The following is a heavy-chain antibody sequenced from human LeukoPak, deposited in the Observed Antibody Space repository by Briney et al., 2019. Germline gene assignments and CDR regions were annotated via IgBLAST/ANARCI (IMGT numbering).Heavy chain of an antibody. CDR3: ARDRNFGGPYNSIDY. Sequence: SQTSQLPLPFSGTGAPRTVAAGNWIRQSPSKGLEWRGRTYYRSKWYNAVSVKSRITINPDTSKNQVSLQLNSVTPEDTAVYYCARDRNFGGPYNSIDYWGQGTLVTVSS. J-gene: IGHJ4*02. V-gene: IGHV6-1*01. D-gene: IGHD2/OR15-2a*01. CDR2: TYYRSKWYN. CDR1: GTGAPRTVAA.